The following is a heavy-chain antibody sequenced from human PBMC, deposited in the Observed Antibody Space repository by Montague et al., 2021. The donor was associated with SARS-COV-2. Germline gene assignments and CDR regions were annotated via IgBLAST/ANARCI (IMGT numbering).Heavy chain of an antibody. V-gene: IGHV4-59*02. CDR3: ARGMHYYDSSGYYFDY. CDR2: IYYSGST. Sequence: SETLSLTCTVSGGSVSSYYWSWIRQPPGKGLEWIGYIYYSGSTNYNPSLKSRVTISVDTSKNQFSLKLSSVTAADTAVYYCARGMHYYDSSGYYFDYWGQGTLVTVSS. CDR1: GGSVSSYY. J-gene: IGHJ4*02. D-gene: IGHD3-22*01.